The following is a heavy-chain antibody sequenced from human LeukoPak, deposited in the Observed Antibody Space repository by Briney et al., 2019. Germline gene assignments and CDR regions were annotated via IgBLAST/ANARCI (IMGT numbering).Heavy chain of an antibody. J-gene: IGHJ5*02. Sequence: SETLSLTCTVSGGSISSSSYYWGWLRQPPGRGVEWIGSIYYSGSTYYNPSLKSRVTISVDTSKNQFSLKLSSVTAADTAVYYCARWWELLSWFDPWGQGTLVTVSS. D-gene: IGHD1-26*01. CDR2: IYYSGST. CDR1: GGSISSSSYY. CDR3: ARWWELLSWFDP. V-gene: IGHV4-39*01.